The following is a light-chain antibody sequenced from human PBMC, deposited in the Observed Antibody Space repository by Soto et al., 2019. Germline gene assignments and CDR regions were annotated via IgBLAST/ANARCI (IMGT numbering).Light chain of an antibody. J-gene: IGLJ1*01. Sequence: QSALTQPRSVSGSPGRSVTISCTGTSSHIGVYNYVSWYQQHPGKAPQLMIYDVSKRPSGVPDRFSGSKSGSTASLTISGLQAEDEADYYCCSYVGSFTYVFGAGTKVTVL. CDR3: CSYVGSFTYV. CDR1: SSHIGVYNY. CDR2: DVS. V-gene: IGLV2-11*01.